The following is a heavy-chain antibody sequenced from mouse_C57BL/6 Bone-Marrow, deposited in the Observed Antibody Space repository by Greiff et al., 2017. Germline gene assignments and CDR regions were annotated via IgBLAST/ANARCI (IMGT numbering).Heavy chain of an antibody. V-gene: IGHV1-18*01. J-gene: IGHJ2*01. Sequence: EVKLVESGPELVKPGASVKIPCKASGYTFTDYNMDWVKQSHGKSLEWIGDINPNNGGTIYNQKFKGKATLTVTKSSSTAYMELRSLTSEDTAVYYCARLGYGSADYWGQGTTLTVSS. CDR2: INPNNGGT. CDR1: GYTFTDYN. CDR3: ARLGYGSADY. D-gene: IGHD1-1*01.